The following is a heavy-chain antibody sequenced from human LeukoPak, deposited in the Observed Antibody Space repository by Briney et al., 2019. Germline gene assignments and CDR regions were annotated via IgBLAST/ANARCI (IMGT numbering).Heavy chain of an antibody. CDR1: GFTFSSYS. CDR2: ISSSSSPI. CDR3: ARVSGGNSPQYYFDY. J-gene: IGHJ4*02. V-gene: IGHV3-48*02. D-gene: IGHD4-23*01. Sequence: GGSLRLSCAVSGFTFSSYSVNWVRQAPGKGLEWVSYISSSSSPIYYADSVKGRFTISRDNAKNSLYLQMNSLRDEDTAVYYCARVSGGNSPQYYFDYWGQGTLVTVSS.